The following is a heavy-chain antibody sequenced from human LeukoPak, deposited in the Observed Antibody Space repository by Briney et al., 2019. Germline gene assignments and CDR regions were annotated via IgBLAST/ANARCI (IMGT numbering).Heavy chain of an antibody. CDR2: ISGSGGST. V-gene: IGHV3-23*01. CDR3: AKVPKYSSGPPGGDV. Sequence: GGSLRLSCAASGFTFSNYAMSWVRQAPGKGLEWVSAISGSGGSTYYADSVKGRSTISRDNSKNTLYLQMNSLRAEDTAIYYCAKVPKYSSGPPGGDVWGQGTTVTVSS. J-gene: IGHJ6*02. D-gene: IGHD6-19*01. CDR1: GFTFSNYA.